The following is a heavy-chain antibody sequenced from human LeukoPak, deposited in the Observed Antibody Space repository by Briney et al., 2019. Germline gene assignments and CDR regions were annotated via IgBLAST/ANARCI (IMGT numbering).Heavy chain of an antibody. CDR2: INTNTGNP. CDR1: GYTFTSYA. Sequence: ASVKVSCEASGYTFTSYAMNWVRQAPGQGLEWMGWINTNTGNPTYAQGFTGRFFLSLDTSVSTAYLQITSLKAEDTAVYYCASGTQNWFDPWGQETLVTVSS. D-gene: IGHD1-26*01. CDR3: ASGTQNWFDP. V-gene: IGHV7-4-1*02. J-gene: IGHJ5*02.